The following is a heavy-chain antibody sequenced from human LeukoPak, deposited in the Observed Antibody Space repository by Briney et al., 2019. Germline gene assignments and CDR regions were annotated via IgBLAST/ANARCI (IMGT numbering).Heavy chain of an antibody. J-gene: IGHJ4*02. CDR1: GYTFARYG. Sequence: ASVKVSCKASGYTFARYGISWVRQAPRQGLEWMGRISAYSGDTNYAQNLQGRVTMTTDTSTSTAYTKLRSLRSDDTAVYYCARDRGGMATPDRYWGQGTLVIVSS. CDR3: ARDRGGMATPDRY. D-gene: IGHD5-24*01. V-gene: IGHV1-18*01. CDR2: ISAYSGDT.